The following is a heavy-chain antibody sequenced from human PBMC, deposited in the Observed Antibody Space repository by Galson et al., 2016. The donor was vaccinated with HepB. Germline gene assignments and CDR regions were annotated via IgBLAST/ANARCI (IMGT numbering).Heavy chain of an antibody. CDR1: GFTVSXXX. J-gene: IGHJ4*02. V-gene: IGHV3-11*01. CDR3: ARPPSPVGASXVDY. D-gene: IGHD1-26*01. CDR2: XXSSXXXI. Sequence: SLRLSCAASGFTVSXXXMSXXXQAXXXGLXXVSXXXSSXXXIXXXDSXXGRFTISXDNAKNSLYLQXXGLRAEDTAGYYCARPPSPVGASXVDYWGQGTLXTXSA.